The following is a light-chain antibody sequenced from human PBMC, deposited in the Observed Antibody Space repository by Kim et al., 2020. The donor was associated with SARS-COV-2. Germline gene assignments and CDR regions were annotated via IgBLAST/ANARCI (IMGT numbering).Light chain of an antibody. J-gene: IGKJ4*01. V-gene: IGKV1-9*01. CDR2: FAS. CDR3: RRLKSYPLT. Sequence: ASQGNKAPIPCRASQGMTGYLAGYQQNPGLPPRVLIYFASPLQRGVPSRSGGSGPGTDSTLTTSALQPEDFATFSGRRLKSYPLTFGGETKVDIK. CDR1: QGMTGY.